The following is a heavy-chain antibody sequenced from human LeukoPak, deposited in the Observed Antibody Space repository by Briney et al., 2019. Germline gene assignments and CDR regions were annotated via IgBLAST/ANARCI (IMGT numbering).Heavy chain of an antibody. V-gene: IGHV3-23*01. D-gene: IGHD1-26*01. J-gene: IGHJ4*02. Sequence: GGTLRLSCAASGFTFTSFAMSWVRQAPGKGLEWVSTISRSGVATYYANSVKGRFTISRDNSKNTLYLQMNSLRAEDTAVYYCAKESEGAPGNWGQGTLVTVSS. CDR1: GFTFTSFA. CDR3: AKESEGAPGN. CDR2: ISRSGVAT.